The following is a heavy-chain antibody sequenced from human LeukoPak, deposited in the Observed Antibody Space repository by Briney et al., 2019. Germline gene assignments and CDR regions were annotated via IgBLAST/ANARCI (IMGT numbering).Heavy chain of an antibody. D-gene: IGHD2-15*01. V-gene: IGHV3-23*01. Sequence: HPSETLSLTCAVSGDSISSAGYSWSWVRQAPGKGLEWVSAISGSGGSTYCADSVKGRFTISRDNSKNTLYLQMNSLRAEDTAVYYCAKDPCSGGSCYSGNFDYWGQGTLVTVSS. J-gene: IGHJ4*02. CDR3: AKDPCSGGSCYSGNFDY. CDR1: GDSISSAGYS. CDR2: ISGSGGST.